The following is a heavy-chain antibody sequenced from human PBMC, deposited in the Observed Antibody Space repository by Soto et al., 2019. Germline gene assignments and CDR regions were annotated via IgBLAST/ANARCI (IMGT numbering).Heavy chain of an antibody. CDR2: ISSNGCST. J-gene: IGHJ4*02. CDR1: GFTFSSYA. D-gene: IGHD5-12*01. Sequence: EVQLVESGGGLVQPGGSLRLSCASSGFTFSSYAMHWVSQATGKGLEYVSVISSNGCSTYYANAVTGRFTISRDNSKNTLYLQMGSLRAEDMAVYYCARTSGYAFDYWGQGTLVTVSS. V-gene: IGHV3-64*01. CDR3: ARTSGYAFDY.